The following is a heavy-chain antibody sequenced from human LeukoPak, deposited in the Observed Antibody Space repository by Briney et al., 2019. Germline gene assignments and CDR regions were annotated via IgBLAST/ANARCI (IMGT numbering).Heavy chain of an antibody. CDR2: IYYSGDT. CDR1: GGSINSYY. J-gene: IGHJ5*02. Sequence: SETLSLTCTASGGSINSYYWSWIRQPPGKGLEWIGYIYYSGDTDYNPSLKSRVTMSLDTSKSQLSLKLTSVTAADTAVYYCARRIAVSAWFDPWGQGTLVTVSS. V-gene: IGHV4-59*08. CDR3: ARRIAVSAWFDP. D-gene: IGHD6-19*01.